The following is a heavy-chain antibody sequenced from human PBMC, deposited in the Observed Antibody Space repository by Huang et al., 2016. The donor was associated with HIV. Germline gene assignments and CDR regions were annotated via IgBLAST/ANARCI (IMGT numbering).Heavy chain of an antibody. CDR1: GGSIDRGSDY. J-gene: IGHJ4*02. CDR3: ARENRGSWVGGYFDY. Sequence: QVRLQESGPGLVKPSQTLSLTCTVSGGSIDRGSDYWTWIRQPAGQGLEWFGHCYPTGTTAYNSSLKNRVTISIDTSKNQFSLKLNSVTAADTALYYCARENRGSWVGGYFDYWGQGILVTVSS. D-gene: IGHD3-10*01. CDR2: CYPTGTT. V-gene: IGHV4-61*09.